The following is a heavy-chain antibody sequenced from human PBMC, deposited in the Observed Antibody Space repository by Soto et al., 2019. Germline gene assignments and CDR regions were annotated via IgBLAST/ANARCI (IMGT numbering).Heavy chain of an antibody. Sequence: PSETLSLTCDVSGYSITSGHYWGWIRQPPGKGLEWIGIIHHSGSTYYNPSLKSRVTISIDTSRNRFSLKLISVTAADTAVYYCARRIEMTTMKTGMDVWGQGTTVPVSS. V-gene: IGHV4-38-2*01. J-gene: IGHJ6*02. CDR1: GYSITSGHY. CDR2: IHHSGST. CDR3: ARRIEMTTMKTGMDV.